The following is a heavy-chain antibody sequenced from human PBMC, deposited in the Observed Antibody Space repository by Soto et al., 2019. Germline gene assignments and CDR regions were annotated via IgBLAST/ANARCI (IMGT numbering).Heavy chain of an antibody. CDR1: GYTFTSYA. J-gene: IGHJ5*02. Sequence: QVQLVQSGTEVKKPGASVKVSCKASGYTFTSYAFSWVRQAPGQGLEWMGWISAYNGNTNYAQKLHGRDTMTTDTSTNTAYMELRSLRSDDTAVYYCARVEAAMSGHWFDPWGQGTLVTVSS. CDR2: ISAYNGNT. D-gene: IGHD2-2*01. V-gene: IGHV1-18*01. CDR3: ARVEAAMSGHWFDP.